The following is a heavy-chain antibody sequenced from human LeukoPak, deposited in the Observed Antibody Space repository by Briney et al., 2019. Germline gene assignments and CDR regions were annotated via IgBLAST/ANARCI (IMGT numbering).Heavy chain of an antibody. D-gene: IGHD2-2*01. J-gene: IGHJ4*02. V-gene: IGHV5-51*01. CDR3: ARHLGVVPAASDY. CDR1: GYSFPSYW. CDR2: IYPGDSDT. Sequence: GESLKISCKGSGYSFPSYWIGRVRQMPGKGLEWMGIIYPGDSDTRYSPSFQGQVTISADKSISTAYLQWSSLKASDTAMYYCARHLGVVPAASDYWGQGTLVTVSS.